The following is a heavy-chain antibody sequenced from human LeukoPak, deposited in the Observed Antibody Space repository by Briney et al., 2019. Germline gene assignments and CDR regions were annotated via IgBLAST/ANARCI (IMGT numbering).Heavy chain of an antibody. D-gene: IGHD6-13*01. CDR1: GYTFTSYD. V-gene: IGHV1-8*01. J-gene: IGHJ6*02. Sequence: ASVKVSCKASGYTFTSYDINWVRQATGQGLEWMGWMNPNSGNTGYAQKFQGRVTMTRNTTISTAYMELSSLRSEDTAVYYCARVGSSSWYGDYYYGMDVWGQGTTVTVSS. CDR3: ARVGSSSWYGDYYYGMDV. CDR2: MNPNSGNT.